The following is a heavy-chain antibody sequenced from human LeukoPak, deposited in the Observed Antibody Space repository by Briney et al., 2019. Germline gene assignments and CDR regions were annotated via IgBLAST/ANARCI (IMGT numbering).Heavy chain of an antibody. V-gene: IGHV3-7*03. CDR2: INHNGNVN. CDR1: GFTFSSYW. Sequence: GFLRLSCAASGFTFSSYWMNWARQAPGKGLEWVASINHNGNVNYYVDSVKGRFTISRDNAKNSLYLQMNNLRAEDTAVYFCARGGGLDVWAKGPRSPSP. J-gene: IGHJ6*02. D-gene: IGHD3-16*01. CDR3: ARGGGLDV.